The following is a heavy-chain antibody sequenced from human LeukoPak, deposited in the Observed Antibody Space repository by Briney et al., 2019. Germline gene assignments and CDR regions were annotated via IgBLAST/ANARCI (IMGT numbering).Heavy chain of an antibody. J-gene: IGHJ4*02. V-gene: IGHV4-4*07. CDR3: ARDRPDYYDSSGLSYFDY. D-gene: IGHD3-22*01. Sequence: SETLSLTCTVSGGSISSYYWSWIRQPAGKGLEWIGRIYTSGSTSYNPSLKSRVTMSVDTSKNQFSLKLSSVTAADTAVYYCARDRPDYYDSSGLSYFDYWGQGTLVTVSS. CDR1: GGSISSYY. CDR2: IYTSGST.